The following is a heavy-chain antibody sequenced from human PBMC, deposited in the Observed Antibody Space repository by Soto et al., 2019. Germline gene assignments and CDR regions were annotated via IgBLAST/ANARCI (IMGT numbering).Heavy chain of an antibody. CDR3: ARDSVVATHAFDI. CDR1: GGTFSSYA. CDR2: IIPIFGTA. V-gene: IGHV1-69*13. D-gene: IGHD1-26*01. J-gene: IGHJ3*02. Sequence: ASVKVSCKASGGTFSSYAISRVRQAPGQGLEWMGGIIPIFGTANYAQKFQGRVTITADESTSTAYMELSSLRSEDTAVYYCARDSVVATHAFDIWGQGTMVTVSS.